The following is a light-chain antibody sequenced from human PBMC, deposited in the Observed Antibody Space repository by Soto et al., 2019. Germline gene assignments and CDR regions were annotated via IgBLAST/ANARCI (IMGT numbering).Light chain of an antibody. CDR3: SSYTSSSTYV. J-gene: IGLJ1*01. Sequence: QSALTQPASVSGSHGQSITIACTGTSSDVGGYNYVSWYQQYPGKAPRLVISDVSNRPSGVSNRFSGSKSGNSASLTISGLQAEDEADYYCSSYTSSSTYVFGTGTKVTVL. V-gene: IGLV2-14*01. CDR2: DVS. CDR1: SSDVGGYNY.